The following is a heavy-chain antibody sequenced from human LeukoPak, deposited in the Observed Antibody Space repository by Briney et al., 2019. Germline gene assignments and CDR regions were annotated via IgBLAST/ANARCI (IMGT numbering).Heavy chain of an antibody. V-gene: IGHV3-23*01. CDR3: AKDPYGTRYFDY. D-gene: IGHD2-2*01. J-gene: IGHJ4*02. CDR2: LSGSGYNT. CDR1: GFTFSSHA. Sequence: GGSLRLSCAASGFTFSSHALSWVRQAPGKGLEWVSSLSGSGYNTYCADSVRGRFTISRDNSKNTVYLQMNSLRAEDTAVYYCAKDPYGTRYFDYWGQGTLVTVSS.